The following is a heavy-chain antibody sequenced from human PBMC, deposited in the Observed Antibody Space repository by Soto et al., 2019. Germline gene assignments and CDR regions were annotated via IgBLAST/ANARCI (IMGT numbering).Heavy chain of an antibody. CDR1: GGSFSTYA. J-gene: IGHJ6*02. Sequence: QVQLVQSGAEVKKPGSSVKVSCKASGGSFSTYAISWVRHAPGQGLEWMGGVIPILGTTNNAQKFQGRVTITADDATGTACMELTSLRSEDTALYYCARHAGTYYCNDMDVCGQGTTVTVSS. D-gene: IGHD1-1*01. CDR2: VIPILGTT. V-gene: IGHV1-69*12. CDR3: ARHAGTYYCNDMDV.